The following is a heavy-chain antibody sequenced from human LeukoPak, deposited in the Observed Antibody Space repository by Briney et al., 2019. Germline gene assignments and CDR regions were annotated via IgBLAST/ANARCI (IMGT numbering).Heavy chain of an antibody. V-gene: IGHV4-59*01. J-gene: IGHJ1*01. CDR1: GGSISSYY. D-gene: IGHD6-13*01. CDR2: IYYSGST. CDR3: ARVHSSSWFKYFQH. Sequence: SETLSLTCTVSGGSISSYYWSWIRQPPGKGLEWIGYIYYSGSTNYNPSLKSRVTISVDTSKNQFSLKLSSVTAADTAVYYCARVHSSSWFKYFQHWGQGTLVTVSS.